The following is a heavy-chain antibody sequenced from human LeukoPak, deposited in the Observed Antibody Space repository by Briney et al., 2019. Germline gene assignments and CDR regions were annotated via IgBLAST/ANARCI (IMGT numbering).Heavy chain of an antibody. V-gene: IGHV3-48*01. Sequence: GGSLRLSCAASGFTFSSYSMNWVRQAPGKGLEWVSYISSSSSTIYYADSVKGRFTIPRDNAKNSLYLQMNSLRAEDTAVYYCARDHDFWSGYYTGFDYWGQGTLVTVSS. J-gene: IGHJ4*02. CDR1: GFTFSSYS. CDR2: ISSSSSTI. D-gene: IGHD3-3*01. CDR3: ARDHDFWSGYYTGFDY.